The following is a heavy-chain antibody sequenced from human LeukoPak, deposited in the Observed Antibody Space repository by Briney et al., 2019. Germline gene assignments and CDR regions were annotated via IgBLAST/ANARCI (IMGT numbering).Heavy chain of an antibody. J-gene: IGHJ4*02. D-gene: IGHD2-21*01. V-gene: IGHV4-31*03. CDR1: GGSISSGPYY. Sequence: SQTLSLTCTVSGGSISSGPYYWIWIRQHPGKGLEWIGYITYSGNTYYYPALNSRVTVSLDTSKTQFSLKLSSVTAADTAVYYCARRGPGEHLFDYWGQGTLVTVSS. CDR2: ITYSGNT. CDR3: ARRGPGEHLFDY.